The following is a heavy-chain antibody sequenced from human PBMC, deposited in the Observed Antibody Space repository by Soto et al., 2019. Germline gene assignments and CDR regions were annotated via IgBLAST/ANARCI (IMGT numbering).Heavy chain of an antibody. D-gene: IGHD2-15*01. V-gene: IGHV4-39*01. J-gene: IGHJ6*02. CDR2: IYYAGST. CDR3: ARLVFHCLRGSCDAYNFNGLEV. CDR1: GGSISSTDHY. Sequence: SETLSLTCTVSGGSISSTDHYWGWIRQPPGKGLEWLGSIYYAGSTFHNPSLKRRATISVDTSRNQFSLRLSSVTASDTAVYYCARLVFHCLRGSCDAYNFNGLEVWGQGTTVTVS.